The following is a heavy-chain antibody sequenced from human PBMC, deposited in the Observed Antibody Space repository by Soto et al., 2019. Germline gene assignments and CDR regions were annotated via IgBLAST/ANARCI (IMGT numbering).Heavy chain of an antibody. V-gene: IGHV1-24*01. CDR3: ATDLRRGRRDQLFDD. D-gene: IGHD2-2*01. Sequence: ASVKVSCKVFGYTLTEFSMHWVRQATGKGLEWMGVLDPEDGETIYAQKFQGRVTMTEDTSTDTAYMELCSLRSEDTAVYYCATDLRRGRRDQLFDDWGQGTLVTVSS. J-gene: IGHJ4*02. CDR1: GYTLTEFS. CDR2: LDPEDGET.